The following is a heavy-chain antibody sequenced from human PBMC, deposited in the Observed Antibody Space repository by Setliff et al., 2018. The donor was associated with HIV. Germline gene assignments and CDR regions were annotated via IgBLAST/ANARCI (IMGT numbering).Heavy chain of an antibody. D-gene: IGHD3-10*01. CDR3: ARTRDYGPFYFDY. CDR2: IYYSGST. V-gene: IGHV4-31*03. CDR1: GGSISSGGYY. J-gene: IGHJ4*02. Sequence: LSLTCTVSGGSISSGGYYWSWIRQHPGKGLEWIGYIYYSGSTYYNPSLKSRVSISVDTSKNQFSLRLTSVTAADTAVYYCARTRDYGPFYFDYWGQGTLVTVSS.